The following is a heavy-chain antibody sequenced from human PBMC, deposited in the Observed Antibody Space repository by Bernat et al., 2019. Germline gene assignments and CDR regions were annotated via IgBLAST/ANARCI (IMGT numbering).Heavy chain of an antibody. CDR2: ISGRNGSR. J-gene: IGHJ3*02. V-gene: IGHV3-23*01. Sequence: EVQLLESGGGLVQPGGSLRLSCEASGFTFSDYAMSWVRQAPGKGLEWVSAISGRNGSRYYADSVKGRFTISRDNSKNPLYLQMNSLRAEDTAVYYCAKDVSAVAGDAFDIWGQGTMVTVSS. CDR1: GFTFSDYA. D-gene: IGHD6-19*01. CDR3: AKDVSAVAGDAFDI.